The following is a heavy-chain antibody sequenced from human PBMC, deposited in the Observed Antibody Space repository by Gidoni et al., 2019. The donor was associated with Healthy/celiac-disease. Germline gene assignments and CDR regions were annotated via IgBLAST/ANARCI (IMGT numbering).Heavy chain of an antibody. CDR1: GGSFSGYY. Sequence: QVQLQQWGAGLLKPSETLSLTCAVYGGSFSGYYWSWIRQPPGKGLEWIGEINHSGSTNYNPSLKSRVTISVDTSKNQFSLKLSSVTAADTAVYYCARGRTATMVRGVPFDYWGQGTLVTVSS. CDR3: ARGRTATMVRGVPFDY. CDR2: INHSGST. D-gene: IGHD3-10*01. J-gene: IGHJ4*02. V-gene: IGHV4-34*01.